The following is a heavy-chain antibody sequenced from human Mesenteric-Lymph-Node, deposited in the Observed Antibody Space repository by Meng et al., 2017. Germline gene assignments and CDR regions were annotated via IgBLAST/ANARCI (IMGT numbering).Heavy chain of an antibody. CDR2: INHSGST. CDR3: ARVDGGNCSGGSCYLLFGWFDP. Sequence: SETLSLTCAVYGGSFSGYYWSWIRQPPGKGLEWIGEINHSGSTNYNPSLKSRVTISVDTSKNQFSLKLSSVTAADTAVYYCARVDGGNCSGGSCYLLFGWFDPWGQGTLVTVSS. D-gene: IGHD2-15*01. J-gene: IGHJ5*02. CDR1: GGSFSGYY. V-gene: IGHV4-34*01.